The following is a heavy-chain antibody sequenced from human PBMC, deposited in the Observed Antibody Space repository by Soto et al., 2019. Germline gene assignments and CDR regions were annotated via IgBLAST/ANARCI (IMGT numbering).Heavy chain of an antibody. V-gene: IGHV1-46*01. Sequence: ASVKVSCKASGYTFTSYYMHWVRQAPGQGLEWMGIINPSGGSTSYAQKFQGRATMTRDTSTSTAYMELSSLRSEDTAVYYCARVSCNYYDSSGYFFFDYWGQGTLVTVSS. CDR2: INPSGGST. D-gene: IGHD3-22*01. J-gene: IGHJ4*02. CDR3: ARVSCNYYDSSGYFFFDY. CDR1: GYTFTSYY.